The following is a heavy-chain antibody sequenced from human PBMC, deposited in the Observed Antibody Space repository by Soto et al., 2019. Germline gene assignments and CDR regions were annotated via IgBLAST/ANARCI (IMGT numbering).Heavy chain of an antibody. D-gene: IGHD1-1*01. CDR3: VRDPGNRNYFDS. Sequence: QVKLVQSGAEEKKPGASVKVSCKASGYTFTNFAMHWVRQAPGQRLEWMGYINAGNGDTRYSQKFQGRLTITRDTSASTAYMELSSLRSEDTAVYYCVRDPGNRNYFDSWGQGTLVTVSS. CDR2: INAGNGDT. J-gene: IGHJ4*02. CDR1: GYTFTNFA. V-gene: IGHV1-3*05.